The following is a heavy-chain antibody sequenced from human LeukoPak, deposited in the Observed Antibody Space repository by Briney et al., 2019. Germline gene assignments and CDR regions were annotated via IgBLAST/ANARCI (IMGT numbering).Heavy chain of an antibody. CDR1: GGSISSYY. CDR3: AREYDSSSWYGGWFDP. Sequence: SETLSLTCTVSGGSISSYYWSWIRQPPGKGLEWIGYIYYSGSTNYNPSLKSRVTISVDTSKNQFSLKLSSVTAADTAVYYCAREYDSSSWYGGWFDPWGQGTLVTASS. D-gene: IGHD6-13*01. CDR2: IYYSGST. J-gene: IGHJ5*02. V-gene: IGHV4-59*01.